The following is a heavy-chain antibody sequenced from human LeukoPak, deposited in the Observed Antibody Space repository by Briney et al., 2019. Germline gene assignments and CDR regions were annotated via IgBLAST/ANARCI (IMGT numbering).Heavy chain of an antibody. J-gene: IGHJ4*02. V-gene: IGHV1-8*01. CDR2: MNPNSGNT. CDR1: GYTFTSYD. Sequence: GASVKVSCKASGYTFTSYDINWVRQATGQGLEWMGWMNPNSGNTGYAQKFQGRVTTTRNTSISTAYMELSSLRSEDTAVYYCARGFRGSLGYFDWLFPTAFFDYWGQGTLVTVSS. D-gene: IGHD3-9*01. CDR3: ARGFRGSLGYFDWLFPTAFFDY.